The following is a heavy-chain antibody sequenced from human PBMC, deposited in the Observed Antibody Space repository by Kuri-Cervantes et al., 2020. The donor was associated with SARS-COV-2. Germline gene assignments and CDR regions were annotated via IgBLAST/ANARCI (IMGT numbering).Heavy chain of an antibody. CDR3: ARGANWNYVHNWFDP. J-gene: IGHJ5*02. CDR1: GGSISSGGYS. CDR2: IYHSGST. Sequence: SCAVSGGSISSGGYSWSWIRQPPGKGLEWIGYIYHSGSTYYNPSLKSRVTISVDTSKNQFSLKLSSVTAADTAVYYCARGANWNYVHNWFDPWGKGTLVTVSS. D-gene: IGHD1-7*01. V-gene: IGHV4-30-2*01.